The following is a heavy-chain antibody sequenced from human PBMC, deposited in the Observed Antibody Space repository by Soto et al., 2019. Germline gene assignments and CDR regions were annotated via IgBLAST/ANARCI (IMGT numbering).Heavy chain of an antibody. D-gene: IGHD3-10*01. Sequence: ASVKVSCKASGGTFSSYAISWVRQAPGQGLEWMGGIIPIFGTANYAQKFQGRVTITADESTSTAYMELSSLRSEDTAVYYCARIGDGSGSFPFDYWGQGTLVTVSS. CDR2: IIPIFGTA. CDR3: ARIGDGSGSFPFDY. J-gene: IGHJ4*02. V-gene: IGHV1-69*13. CDR1: GGTFSSYA.